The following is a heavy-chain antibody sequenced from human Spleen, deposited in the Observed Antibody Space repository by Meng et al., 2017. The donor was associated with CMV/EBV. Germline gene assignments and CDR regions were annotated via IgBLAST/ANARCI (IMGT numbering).Heavy chain of an antibody. CDR1: YSFTDFF. J-gene: IGHJ4*02. V-gene: IGHV1-46*01. Sequence: YSFTDFFIHWVRQAPGQGPEWVGLIDPTSGSTKYAQRFQGRVTMTRDTSTNIVYMELNSLRSEDTAVYYCAKDSDFWTGFSSYYFDYWGQGTLVTVSS. CDR3: AKDSDFWTGFSSYYFDY. D-gene: IGHD3/OR15-3a*01. CDR2: IDPTSGST.